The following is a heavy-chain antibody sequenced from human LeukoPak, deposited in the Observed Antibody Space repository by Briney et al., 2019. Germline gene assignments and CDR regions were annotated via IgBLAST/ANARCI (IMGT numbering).Heavy chain of an antibody. CDR2: ISAYNGNT. CDR3: ARAKDYYGSGSPFFWY. V-gene: IGHV1-18*01. CDR1: GYTFTSYG. Sequence: GASVKVYCKASGYTFTSYGISWVRQAPGQGLEWMGWISAYNGNTNYAQKLQGRVTMTTDTSTSTAYMVLRSLRSDDTAVYYCARAKDYYGSGSPFFWYWGQGTLVTVSS. J-gene: IGHJ4*02. D-gene: IGHD3-10*01.